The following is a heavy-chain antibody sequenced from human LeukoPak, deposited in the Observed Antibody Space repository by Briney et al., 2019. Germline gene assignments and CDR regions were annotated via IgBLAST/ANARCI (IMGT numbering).Heavy chain of an antibody. V-gene: IGHV4-59*12. Sequence: PSGTLSLTCTVSGGSISSYYWSWIRQPPGKGLEWIGYIYYSGITNYNPSLKSRVTISVDTSKNQFSLKLSSVTAADTAVYYCARERVDYYDDSGYSRNFDYWGQGTLVTVSS. CDR2: IYYSGIT. J-gene: IGHJ4*02. D-gene: IGHD3-22*01. CDR1: GGSISSYY. CDR3: ARERVDYYDDSGYSRNFDY.